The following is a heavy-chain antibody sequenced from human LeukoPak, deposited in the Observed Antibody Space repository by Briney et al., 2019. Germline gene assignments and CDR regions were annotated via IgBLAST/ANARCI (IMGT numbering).Heavy chain of an antibody. D-gene: IGHD5-18*01. V-gene: IGHV3-21*01. CDR3: ARDRGSGGYSYGFDY. CDR2: ISSSSSYI. CDR1: GFTFSSYS. Sequence: GGSLRLSCAASGFTFSSYSMNWVRQAPGKGLEWVSSISSSSSYIYYADSVKGRFTISRDNAKNSLYLQMNSLRAEDTAVYYCARDRGSGGYSYGFDYRGQGTLVTVSS. J-gene: IGHJ4*02.